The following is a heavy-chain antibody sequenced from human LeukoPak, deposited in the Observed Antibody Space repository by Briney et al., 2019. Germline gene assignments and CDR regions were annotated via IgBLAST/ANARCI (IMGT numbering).Heavy chain of an antibody. CDR2: ISAYNGNT. Sequence: ASVKVSCKASGYTFTSYGISWVQQAPGQGLEWMGWISAYNGNTNYAQKLQGRVTMTTDTSTSTAYMELRSLRSDDTAVYYCARELKWEYSGYDYAYYGMDVWGQGTTVTVSS. CDR3: ARELKWEYSGYDYAYYGMDV. V-gene: IGHV1-18*01. CDR1: GYTFTSYG. D-gene: IGHD5-12*01. J-gene: IGHJ6*02.